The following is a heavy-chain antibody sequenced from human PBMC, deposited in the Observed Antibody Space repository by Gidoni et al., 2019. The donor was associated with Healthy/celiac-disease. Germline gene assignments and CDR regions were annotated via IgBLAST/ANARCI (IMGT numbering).Heavy chain of an antibody. CDR3: ARWFLTVTTWPGEKAADY. D-gene: IGHD4-17*01. J-gene: IGHJ4*02. CDR2: NYYSGGA. Sequence: QLQLQESGPGLVKPSETLSLTCTVPGGSISSTSYYWGWIRQPPGKGLEWIGSNYYSGGAYYNPSLKSRVTISVDTSKNQFSLKLSSVTAADTAVYYCARWFLTVTTWPGEKAADYWGQGTLVTVSS. V-gene: IGHV4-39*01. CDR1: GGSISSTSYY.